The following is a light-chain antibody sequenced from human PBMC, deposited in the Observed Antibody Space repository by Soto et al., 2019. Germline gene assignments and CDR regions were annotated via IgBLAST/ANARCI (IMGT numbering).Light chain of an antibody. J-gene: IGKJ5*01. Sequence: ELAMTQSPVTLSVSPGERATLSCRASQSVSNNLAWYQQKPGQAPSLLIYGASTRATGIPARFSGSGSGTEFTLTISSLQSEDFAVYYCLQYNNWPPFTFGQGTRLEIK. CDR1: QSVSNN. V-gene: IGKV3-15*01. CDR3: LQYNNWPPFT. CDR2: GAS.